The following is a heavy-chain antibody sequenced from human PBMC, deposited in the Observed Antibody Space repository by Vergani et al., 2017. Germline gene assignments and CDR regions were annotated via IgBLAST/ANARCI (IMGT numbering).Heavy chain of an antibody. J-gene: IGHJ4*02. CDR3: AKGHIQLITICGVAPPPGFDY. Sequence: EVQLLESGGGLVQPGGSLTLSCAASGFTFSSYAMNWVRQAPGKGLEWVSGSIRDSTYYAASVKGRFTISRDNSKNTMYLQMNRLRAKGTAGYYCAKGHIQLITICGVAPPPGFDYWGQGTLVTVSS. CDR2: SIRDST. V-gene: IGHV3-23*01. CDR1: GFTFSSYA. D-gene: IGHD3-3*01.